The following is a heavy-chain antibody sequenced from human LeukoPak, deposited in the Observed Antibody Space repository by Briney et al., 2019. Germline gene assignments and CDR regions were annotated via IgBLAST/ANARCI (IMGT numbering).Heavy chain of an antibody. CDR1: GYTFTSYG. V-gene: IGHV1-18*01. CDR3: ARDHRWGTVTTPGNYGMDV. Sequence: GASVKVSCKASGYTFTSYGISWVRQAPGQGLEWMGWISAYNGNTNYAQKLQGRATMTTDTSTSTAYMELRSLGSDDTAVYYCARDHRWGTVTTPGNYGMDVWGQGTTVTVSS. J-gene: IGHJ6*02. CDR2: ISAYNGNT. D-gene: IGHD4-17*01.